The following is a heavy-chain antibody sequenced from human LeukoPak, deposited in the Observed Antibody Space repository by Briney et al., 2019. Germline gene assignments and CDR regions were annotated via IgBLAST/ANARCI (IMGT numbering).Heavy chain of an antibody. CDR3: ARDRIVVVPAAIEYYYYGMDV. CDR1: GGSISSGSYY. Sequence: SETLSLTCTVSGGSISSGSYYWSWIRQPAGKGLEWIGRIYTSGSTNYNPSLKSRVTISVDTSKNQFSLKLSSVTAADTAVYYCARDRIVVVPAAIEYYYYGMDVWGKGTTVTVSS. V-gene: IGHV4-61*02. CDR2: IYTSGST. J-gene: IGHJ6*04. D-gene: IGHD2-2*01.